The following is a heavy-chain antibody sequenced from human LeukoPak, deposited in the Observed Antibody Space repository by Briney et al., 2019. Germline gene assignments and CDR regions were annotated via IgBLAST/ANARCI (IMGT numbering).Heavy chain of an antibody. CDR3: ARGIAVAGVDY. V-gene: IGHV4-34*01. Sequence: NPSETLSLTCAVYGGSFSGYYWSWIRQPPGKGLEWIGEINHSGSTNYNPSLKSRVTISIDTSKNQFSLKLSSVTAADTAVYYCARGIAVAGVDYWGQGTLVTVSS. J-gene: IGHJ4*02. D-gene: IGHD6-19*01. CDR2: INHSGST. CDR1: GGSFSGYY.